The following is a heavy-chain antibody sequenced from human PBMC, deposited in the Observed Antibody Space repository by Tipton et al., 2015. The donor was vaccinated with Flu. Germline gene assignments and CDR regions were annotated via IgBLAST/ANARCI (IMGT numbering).Heavy chain of an antibody. CDR2: IYSDGTT. CDR1: GFTVNSNY. Sequence: SLRLSCAASGFTVNSNYMTWVRQAPGKGLEWVSVIYSDGTTYYADSVKGRFTTSRDISKNTLYLQMNSLRVEDTAVYYCAREGGYDFWSGFYPYAMDVWGQGTTVTVSS. CDR3: AREGGYDFWSGFYPYAMDV. V-gene: IGHV3-53*01. J-gene: IGHJ6*02. D-gene: IGHD3-3*01.